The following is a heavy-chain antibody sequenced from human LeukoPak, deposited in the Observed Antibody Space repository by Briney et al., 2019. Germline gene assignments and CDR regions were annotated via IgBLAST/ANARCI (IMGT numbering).Heavy chain of an antibody. CDR1: GYTFTSYG. Sequence: ASVKVSCKASGYTFTSYGISWVRQAPGQGLEWMGWISAYNGNTNYAQKLQGRVTMTTDTSTSTAYMELSSLRSEDTAVYYCACNLFGWHPKTYGMDVWGQGTTVTVSS. CDR2: ISAYNGNT. J-gene: IGHJ6*02. CDR3: ACNLFGWHPKTYGMDV. D-gene: IGHD6-19*01. V-gene: IGHV1-18*01.